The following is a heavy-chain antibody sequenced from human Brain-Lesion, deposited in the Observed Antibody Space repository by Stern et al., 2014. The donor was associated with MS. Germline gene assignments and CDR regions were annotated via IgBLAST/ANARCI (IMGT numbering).Heavy chain of an antibody. Sequence: QLQLQESGPGLVKPSETLSLTCTVAGGSVSSTSYAWAWIRQPPGKGLGWIGAIFYSGNTYYRPSLQSRLTISLDTSKNQFSLQLRSVTAADTAVYYCAGEEDIRYCSGGSCTGNWFDPWGQGTLVTVSS. V-gene: IGHV4-39*01. CDR1: GGSVSSTSYA. J-gene: IGHJ5*02. CDR3: AGEEDIRYCSGGSCTGNWFDP. CDR2: IFYSGNT. D-gene: IGHD2-15*01.